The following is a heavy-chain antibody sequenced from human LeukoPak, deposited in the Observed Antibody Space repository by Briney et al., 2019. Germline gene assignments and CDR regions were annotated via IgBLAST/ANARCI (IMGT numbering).Heavy chain of an antibody. D-gene: IGHD3-22*01. J-gene: IGHJ4*02. V-gene: IGHV1-46*01. CDR2: INPSGGST. Sequence: ASVKVSCKASGCTFTSYYMHWVRQAPGQGLEWMGIINPSGGSTSYAQKFQGRVTMTRDTSTSTVYKELSSLRSEDTAVCYCARNYYDSSGCYSGLDYWGQGTLVTVSS. CDR1: GCTFTSYY. CDR3: ARNYYDSSGCYSGLDY.